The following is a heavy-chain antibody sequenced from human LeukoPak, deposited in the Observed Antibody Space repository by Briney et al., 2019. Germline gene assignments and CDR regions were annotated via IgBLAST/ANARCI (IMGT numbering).Heavy chain of an antibody. V-gene: IGHV3-23*01. CDR3: XXXXTXXXXNFDY. CDR1: GFTFSSYG. Sequence: GGSLRLSCSGSGFTFSSYGMSWVRQAPGKGLEWVSGISGSGGSTFYADSVKGRFTISRDNSKNTLDLKMNSLRAEDTAGYYXXXXXTXXXXNFDYXXQGTLVTVAS. J-gene: IGHJ4*02. CDR2: ISGSGGST.